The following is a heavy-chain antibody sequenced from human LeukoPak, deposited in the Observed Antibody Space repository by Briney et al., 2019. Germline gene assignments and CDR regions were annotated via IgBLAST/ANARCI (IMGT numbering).Heavy chain of an antibody. V-gene: IGHV4-31*03. CDR3: ARSFLGGPFDY. J-gene: IGHJ4*02. Sequence: PSETLSLTCTVSGGSISSGGYYWSWIRQHPGKGLEWVGYIYYSGSTYYNPSLKSRVTISVDTSKNQFSLKLSSVTAADTAVYYCARSFLGGPFDYWGQGTLVTVSS. CDR2: IYYSGST. CDR1: GGSISSGGYY. D-gene: IGHD3-16*01.